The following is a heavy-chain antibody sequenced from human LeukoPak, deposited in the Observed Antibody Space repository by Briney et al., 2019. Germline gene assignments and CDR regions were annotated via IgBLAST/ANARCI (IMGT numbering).Heavy chain of an antibody. J-gene: IGHJ4*02. CDR1: GGSFSGYY. CDR3: ARGPGWWCSSTSCYGYYFDY. CDR2: INHSGST. Sequence: PSETLSLTCAVYGGSFSGYYWSWIPQPPGKGLEWIGEINHSGSTNYNPSLKSRVTISVDTSKNQFSLKLSSVTAAETAVYYSARGPGWWCSSTSCYGYYFDYWGQGTLVTVSS. V-gene: IGHV4-34*01. D-gene: IGHD2-2*01.